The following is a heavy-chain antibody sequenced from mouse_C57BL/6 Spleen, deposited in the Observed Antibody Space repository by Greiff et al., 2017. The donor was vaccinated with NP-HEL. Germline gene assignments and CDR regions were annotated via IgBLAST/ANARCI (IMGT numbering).Heavy chain of an antibody. CDR3: ARSLRDWYFDV. V-gene: IGHV1-9*01. Sequence: VKLQESGAELMKPGASVKLSCKATGYTFPGYWIEWVKQRPGHGLEWIGEILPGSGSTNYNEKFKGKATFTADTSSNTAYMQLSSLTTEDSAIYYCARSLRDWYFDVWGTGTTITVSS. J-gene: IGHJ1*03. CDR1: GYTFPGYW. D-gene: IGHD3-3*01. CDR2: ILPGSGST.